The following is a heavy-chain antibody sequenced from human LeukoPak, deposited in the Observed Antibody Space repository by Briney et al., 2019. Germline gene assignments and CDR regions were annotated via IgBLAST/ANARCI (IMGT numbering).Heavy chain of an antibody. J-gene: IGHJ3*02. D-gene: IGHD1-26*01. V-gene: IGHV3-48*03. Sequence: PGGSLRLSCAASGFTFSSYEMNWVRQAPGKGLEWVSYISSSGSTIYYADSVKGRFTISRDNAKNSLHLQMNSLRAEDTAVYYCARDSWELAASDAFDIWGQGTMVTVSS. CDR2: ISSSGSTI. CDR1: GFTFSSYE. CDR3: ARDSWELAASDAFDI.